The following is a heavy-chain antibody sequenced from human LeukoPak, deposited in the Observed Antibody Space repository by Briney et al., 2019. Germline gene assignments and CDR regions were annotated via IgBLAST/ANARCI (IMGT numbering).Heavy chain of an antibody. J-gene: IGHJ5*02. CDR2: IYTSGST. CDR1: GGSISSYY. D-gene: IGHD2-2*02. CDR3: ARSVPAAISVGVWFGP. V-gene: IGHV4-4*07. Sequence: SETLSLTCPVSGGSISSYYWSWIRQPAGKGLEWIGRIYTSGSTNYNPSLKSRVTMSVDTSKNQFSLKLSSVTAADTAVYYCARSVPAAISVGVWFGPWGQGTLVTASS.